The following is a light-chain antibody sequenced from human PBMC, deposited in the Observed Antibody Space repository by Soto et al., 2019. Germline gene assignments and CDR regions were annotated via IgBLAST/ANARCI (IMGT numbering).Light chain of an antibody. CDR3: QQTYRHPRT. CDR2: GSS. V-gene: IGKV1-39*01. Sequence: DIQMTQSPSSVSASVGDSVSFACQSCQTVKNNVNWYQHKRGKAPKLLISGSSNLQNGVPPRFSGSGTGTDFTLTINSLQPEDAATYYCQQTYRHPRTFGQGTSVDIK. CDR1: QTVKNN. J-gene: IGKJ1*01.